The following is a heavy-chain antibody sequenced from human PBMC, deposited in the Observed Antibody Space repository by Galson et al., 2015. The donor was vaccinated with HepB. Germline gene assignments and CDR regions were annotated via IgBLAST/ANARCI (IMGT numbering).Heavy chain of an antibody. Sequence: SLRLSCAASGFTFSSYSMNWVRQTPGKGLEWVSSISSSSDYIYYADSVKGRFTISRDNAKNSLYQQMNSLRAEDTAVYYCARDGYYDFWSGYSSNFDYWGQGTLVTVSS. CDR2: ISSSSDYI. CDR1: GFTFSSYS. J-gene: IGHJ4*02. D-gene: IGHD3-3*01. CDR3: ARDGYYDFWSGYSSNFDY. V-gene: IGHV3-21*01.